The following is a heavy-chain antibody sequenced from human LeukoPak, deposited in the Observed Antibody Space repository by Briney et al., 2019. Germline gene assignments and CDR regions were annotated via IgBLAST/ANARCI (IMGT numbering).Heavy chain of an antibody. Sequence: GASVKVSCKASGYTFTSYYMHWVRQAPGQGLEWMGIINPSGGSTSYAQKFQGRVAMTRDTSTSTVYMELSSLRSEDTAVYYCAREAPEDGGYFDLWGRGTLVTVSS. CDR1: GYTFTSYY. CDR2: INPSGGST. CDR3: AREAPEDGGYFDL. D-gene: IGHD2-15*01. V-gene: IGHV1-46*01. J-gene: IGHJ2*01.